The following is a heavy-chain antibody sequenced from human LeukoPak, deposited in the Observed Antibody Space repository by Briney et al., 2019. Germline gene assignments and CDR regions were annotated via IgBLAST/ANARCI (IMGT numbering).Heavy chain of an antibody. CDR1: GFTFSSYW. CDR3: ARDGGTRLKYSYGYGDY. Sequence: PPGGSLRLSCAASGFTFSSYWMSWVRQAPGKGLEWVANIKQDGSEKYYVASVKGRFTISRDNAKNSLYLQMNSLRAEDTAVYYCARDGGTRLKYSYGYGDYWGQGTLVTVSS. CDR2: IKQDGSEK. V-gene: IGHV3-7*01. J-gene: IGHJ4*02. D-gene: IGHD5-18*01.